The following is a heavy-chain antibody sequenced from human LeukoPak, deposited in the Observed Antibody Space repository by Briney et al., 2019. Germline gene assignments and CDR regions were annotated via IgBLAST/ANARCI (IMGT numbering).Heavy chain of an antibody. V-gene: IGHV3-7*01. J-gene: IGHJ6*02. CDR1: GFTFSSYW. CDR3: AREKGVPAATDYYYYDGMDV. CDR2: IKQDGSEK. D-gene: IGHD2-2*01. Sequence: PGGSLRLSCAASGFTFSSYWMSWVRQAPGKGLEWVANIKQDGSEKYYVDSVKGRFTISRDNAKNSLYLQMNSLRAEDTAVYYCAREKGVPAATDYYYYDGMDVWGQGTTVTVSS.